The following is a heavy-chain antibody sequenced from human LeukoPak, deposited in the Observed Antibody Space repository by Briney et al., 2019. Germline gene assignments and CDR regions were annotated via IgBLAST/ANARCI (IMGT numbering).Heavy chain of an antibody. CDR3: ARAATVGQNWFDP. Sequence: QTGGSLRLSCAVSGFTFSSYTVHWVRQAPGKGLEWVAVISYDGSNKFYADSVKGRFTISRDNSKNTLYLQMSSLRADDTAVYFCARAATVGQNWFDPWGQGTLVTVSS. D-gene: IGHD4-11*01. CDR1: GFTFSSYT. J-gene: IGHJ5*02. CDR2: ISYDGSNK. V-gene: IGHV3-30-3*01.